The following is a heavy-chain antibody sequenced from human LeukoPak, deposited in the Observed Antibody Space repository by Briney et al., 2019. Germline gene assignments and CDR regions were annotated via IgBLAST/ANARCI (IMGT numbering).Heavy chain of an antibody. CDR1: GFTFDNYA. V-gene: IGHV3-43D*04. D-gene: IGHD6-19*01. CDR2: ISWDGGRT. J-gene: IGHJ1*01. Sequence: GGSLRLSCAASGFTFDNYAMHWVRQAPGKGLEWVSFISWDGGRTYYADSVKGRFTISRDNSKNPLYLQMNSLRAEDTALYYCAKDINYIALGYFHHGGQGSLVTVSS. CDR3: AKDINYIALGYFHH.